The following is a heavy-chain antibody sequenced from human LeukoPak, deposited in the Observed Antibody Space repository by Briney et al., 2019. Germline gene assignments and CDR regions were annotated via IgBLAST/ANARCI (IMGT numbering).Heavy chain of an antibody. CDR1: GYIFTTYD. CDR3: TRGPPNWGFDF. Sequence: ASVKVSCKASGYIFTTYDINWVRQASGHRLEWLGWMSPNSGSTGYAQNFQGRVLMTRSTALSTAYMELSSLNSDDTAVYYCTRGPPNWGFDFWGQGTLVTVSS. D-gene: IGHD7-27*01. J-gene: IGHJ4*02. CDR2: MSPNSGST. V-gene: IGHV1-8*01.